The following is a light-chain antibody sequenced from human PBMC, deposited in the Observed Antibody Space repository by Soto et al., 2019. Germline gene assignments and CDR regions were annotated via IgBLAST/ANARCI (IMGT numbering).Light chain of an antibody. CDR2: EVT. CDR1: SSDVGAYNY. Sequence: QSVLTQPASVSGSPGQSIAISCTGTSSDVGAYNYVSWYRQHPGKAPKLIIYEVTKRPSGVSNRFSGSKSDNTASLTISGLHAEDEADYYCSSFTTSRIWVFGGGTKLTVL. CDR3: SSFTTSRIWV. V-gene: IGLV2-14*01. J-gene: IGLJ3*02.